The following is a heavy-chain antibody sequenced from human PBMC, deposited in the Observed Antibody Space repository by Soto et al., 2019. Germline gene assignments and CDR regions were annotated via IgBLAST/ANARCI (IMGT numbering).Heavy chain of an antibody. CDR2: VYYSGST. D-gene: IGHD6-13*01. J-gene: IGHJ4*02. CDR1: GGSVSSGSYY. CDR3: ASEAAAGTYCFDY. Sequence: SETLSLTCTVSGGSVSSGSYYWSWIRQPPGKGLEWIGYVYYSGSTNYNPSLKSRVTISVDTSKNQFSLKLSSVTAADTAVYYCASEAAAGTYCFDYWGQGTLVTVSS. V-gene: IGHV4-61*01.